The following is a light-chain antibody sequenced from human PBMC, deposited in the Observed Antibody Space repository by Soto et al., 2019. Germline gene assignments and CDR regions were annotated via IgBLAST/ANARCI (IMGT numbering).Light chain of an antibody. Sequence: EVVLTQSPATLSLSPGEKSTLSVMASQDINTYLGWYQQKPGQPPRLLIYDASNRASGIPARFSGSGSGTDFTLTINSLEPEDFAIYYCQHRYNWPLTFGAGTKVDI. CDR3: QHRYNWPLT. J-gene: IGKJ4*01. V-gene: IGKV3-11*01. CDR2: DAS. CDR1: QDINTY.